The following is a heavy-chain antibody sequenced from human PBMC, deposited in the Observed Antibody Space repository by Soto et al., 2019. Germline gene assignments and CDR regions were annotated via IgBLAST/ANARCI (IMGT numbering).Heavy chain of an antibody. D-gene: IGHD6-6*01. CDR1: GGSVSSGSYY. CDR3: ARCSSSSNDY. Sequence: QVQLQESGPGLVKPSETLSLTCTVSGGSVSSGSYYWSWIRQPPGKGLEWIGYIYYSGSTNYNPSRKSRVTISVDTSKNQFSLKLSSVTAADTAVYYCARCSSSSNDYWGQGTLVTVSS. CDR2: IYYSGST. V-gene: IGHV4-61*01. J-gene: IGHJ4*02.